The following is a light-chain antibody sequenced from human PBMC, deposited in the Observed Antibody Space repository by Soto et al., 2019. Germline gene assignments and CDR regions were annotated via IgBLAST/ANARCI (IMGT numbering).Light chain of an antibody. Sequence: DIQMTQSPSTLSASVGDRVTITCRASQSIGSWLAWYQQKPGQAPKLLIYKASSLESGVPSRLSGTGSGTEFTLTISSLQPDDFATYYCQQCTFCSHVAFGQGTKVEVK. V-gene: IGKV1-5*03. J-gene: IGKJ1*01. CDR3: QQCTFCSHVA. CDR1: QSIGSW. CDR2: KAS.